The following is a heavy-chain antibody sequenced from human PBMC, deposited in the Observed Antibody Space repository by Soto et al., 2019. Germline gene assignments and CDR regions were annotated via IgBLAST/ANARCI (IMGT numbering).Heavy chain of an antibody. CDR3: AREYYYYGMDV. J-gene: IGHJ6*02. CDR2: ISYDGSNK. Sequence: PGGSLRLSCAASGFTFSSYAMHWVRQAPGKGLEWVAVISYDGSNKYYADSVKGRFTISRDNSKNTPYLQMNSLRAEDTAVYYCAREYYYYGMDVWGQGTTVTV. CDR1: GFTFSSYA. V-gene: IGHV3-30-3*01.